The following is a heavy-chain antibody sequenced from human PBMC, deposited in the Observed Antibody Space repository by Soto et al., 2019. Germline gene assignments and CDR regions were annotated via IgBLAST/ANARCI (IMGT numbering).Heavy chain of an antibody. Sequence: ASVKVSCKASGGTFSSYAISWVRQAPGQGLEWMGGIIPIFGTANYAQKFQGRVTITADESTSTAYMELSSLRSEDTAVYYCARDYGDYGDYYMDVWGKGTTVTVSS. CDR3: ARDYGDYGDYYMDV. D-gene: IGHD4-17*01. V-gene: IGHV1-69*13. CDR2: IIPIFGTA. J-gene: IGHJ6*03. CDR1: GGTFSSYA.